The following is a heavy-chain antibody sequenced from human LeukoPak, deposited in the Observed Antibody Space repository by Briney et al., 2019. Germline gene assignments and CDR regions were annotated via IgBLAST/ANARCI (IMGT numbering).Heavy chain of an antibody. Sequence: GGSLRLSCVVSGFTFRSYAMHWVRQAPGKGLEWVAAILNDGNNKYYADSVEGRFTVSRDNSKNTLYLQMNSLRAEDTAVYYCARGNKTFDPWGQGTLVTVSS. J-gene: IGHJ5*02. D-gene: IGHD2/OR15-2a*01. V-gene: IGHV3-30*04. CDR1: GFTFRSYA. CDR3: ARGNKTFDP. CDR2: ILNDGNNK.